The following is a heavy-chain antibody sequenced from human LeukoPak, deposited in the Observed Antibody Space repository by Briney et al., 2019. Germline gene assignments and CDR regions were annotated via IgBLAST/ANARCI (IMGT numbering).Heavy chain of an antibody. Sequence: PGRSLRLSCAASGFTFSSYGMHWVRQAPGKGLEWVALIWYDGSSKHYVDSVRGRFTISRDNSKNTLYLQMNSLRAEDTAVYYCARDYELSHWGQGTLVTDFS. CDR3: ARDYELSH. V-gene: IGHV3-33*01. J-gene: IGHJ4*02. CDR2: IWYDGSSK. D-gene: IGHD3-16*02. CDR1: GFTFSSYG.